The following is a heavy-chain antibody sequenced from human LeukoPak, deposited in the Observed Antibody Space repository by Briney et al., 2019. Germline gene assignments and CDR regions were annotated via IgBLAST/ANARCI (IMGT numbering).Heavy chain of an antibody. CDR2: MYYSGST. J-gene: IGHJ5*02. CDR1: GGSISSGDYY. CDR3: ARPYYYDSRIDP. V-gene: IGHV4-30-4*01. D-gene: IGHD3-22*01. Sequence: PSQTLSLTCTVSGGSISSGDYYWSWIRQPPGKGLEWIAYMYYSGSTYYNPSLKSRVTMSANTSKNQLSLKLSSVTAADTAVYYCARPYYYDSRIDPWGQGILVTVSS.